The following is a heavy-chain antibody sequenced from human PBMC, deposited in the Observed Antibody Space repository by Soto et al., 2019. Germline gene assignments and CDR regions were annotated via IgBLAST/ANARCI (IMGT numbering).Heavy chain of an antibody. J-gene: IGHJ4*02. CDR1: GYTFTSYH. CDR2: ISAYNGNT. V-gene: IGHV1-18*01. Sequence: QVQLVQSGAEVKKPGASVKVSCKASGYTFTSYHITWVRQAPGQGLEWMGWISAYNGNTNYAQKLQGRVTMTTDTSESTAYMELKSVGSDGAAVYYCSRDSPPPREWGQGTLVTVSS. CDR3: SRDSPPPRE.